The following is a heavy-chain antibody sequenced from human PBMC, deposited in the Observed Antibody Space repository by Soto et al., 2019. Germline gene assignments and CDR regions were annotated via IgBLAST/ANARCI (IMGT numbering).Heavy chain of an antibody. D-gene: IGHD2-15*01. CDR2: ISGSGGST. V-gene: IGHV3-23*01. CDR3: AKSGWSCSGGSCYSNYYYGMDV. J-gene: IGHJ6*02. Sequence: GGSLRLSCAASGFKFSSYAMSWVLQAPGKGLEWVSAISGSGGSTYYADSVKGRFTISRDNSKNTLYLQMNSLRAEDTAVYYCAKSGWSCSGGSCYSNYYYGMDVWGQGTTVTVSS. CDR1: GFKFSSYA.